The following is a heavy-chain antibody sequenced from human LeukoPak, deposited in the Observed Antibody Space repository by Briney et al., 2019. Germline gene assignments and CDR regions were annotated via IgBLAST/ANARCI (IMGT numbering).Heavy chain of an antibody. CDR2: IRSDASNK. D-gene: IGHD6-19*01. CDR3: AKDAIHSSGWYLDS. J-gene: IGHJ4*02. V-gene: IGHV3-30*02. Sequence: GGSLRLSCAASGFTFSSYGMHWVRQAPGQGLEWGAFIRSDASNKYYADSVKDQFTISRDNSKNTLYLQMNSLRAEDTAVYYCAKDAIHSSGWYLDSWGQGTLVTVSS. CDR1: GFTFSSYG.